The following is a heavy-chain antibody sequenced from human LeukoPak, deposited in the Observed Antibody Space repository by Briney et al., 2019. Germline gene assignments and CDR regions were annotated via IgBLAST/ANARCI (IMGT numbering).Heavy chain of an antibody. Sequence: SETLSLTCAVYGGSFSGYYWSWIRQPPGKGLEWIGEINHSGSTIYNPSLKSRVTISVDTSKNQFSLKLSSVTAADTAVYYCARDQKRRSGYYPQGAFDIWGQGTMVTVSS. V-gene: IGHV4-34*01. J-gene: IGHJ3*02. CDR3: ARDQKRRSGYYPQGAFDI. D-gene: IGHD3-22*01. CDR2: INHSGST. CDR1: GGSFSGYY.